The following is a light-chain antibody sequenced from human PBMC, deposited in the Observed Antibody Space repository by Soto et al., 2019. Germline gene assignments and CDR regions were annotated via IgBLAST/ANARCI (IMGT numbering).Light chain of an antibody. J-gene: IGLJ3*02. Sequence: QSVLTQAPSVSEAPRQRVTISCSGSSSNIGNNAVNWYQHFPGEAPKLLIYNDDLLPSGVSDRFSGSKSGTTASLAIRGLQSEDEADYYCASWDDSLNGWVFGGGTQLNVL. CDR1: SSNIGNNA. V-gene: IGLV1-36*01. CDR3: ASWDDSLNGWV. CDR2: NDD.